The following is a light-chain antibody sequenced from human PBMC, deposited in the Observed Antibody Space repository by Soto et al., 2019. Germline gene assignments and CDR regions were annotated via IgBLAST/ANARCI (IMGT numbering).Light chain of an antibody. J-gene: IGKJ4*01. CDR1: QSVSSSY. CDR2: GAS. Sequence: EIVLTQSPGTLSLSPGERATLSCRASQSVSSSYVAWYQLKPGQAPRLFIYGASSRATGIPDRFSGSGSGTDFSLSISRLEPEDFAVYYCQQYGGTPPTFGGGTKVEIK. CDR3: QQYGGTPPT. V-gene: IGKV3-20*01.